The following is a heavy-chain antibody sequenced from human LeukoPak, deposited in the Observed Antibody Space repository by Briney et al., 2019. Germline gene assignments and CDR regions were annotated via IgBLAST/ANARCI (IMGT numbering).Heavy chain of an antibody. Sequence: SETLSLTCTVSGGSISSGGYYWSWIRQPPGKGLEWIGYIYHSGSTYYNPSLKSRVTISVDRSKNQFSLKLSSVTAADTAVYYCARAGGTVTLNWFDPWGQGTLVTASS. D-gene: IGHD4-11*01. CDR2: IYHSGST. V-gene: IGHV4-30-2*01. CDR1: GGSISSGGYY. J-gene: IGHJ5*02. CDR3: ARAGGTVTLNWFDP.